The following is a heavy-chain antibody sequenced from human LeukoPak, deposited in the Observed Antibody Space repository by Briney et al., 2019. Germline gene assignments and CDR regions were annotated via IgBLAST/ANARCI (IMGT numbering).Heavy chain of an antibody. J-gene: IGHJ4*02. CDR1: GFTFSSYE. Sequence: GGSLRLSCAASGFTFSSYEMNWVRQAPGKGLEWVSYISSSGSTIYYADSVKGRFTISRDSAKNSLYLQMNSLRAEDTAVYYCARDLPYDFWSGYYTDFDYWGQGTLDTVSS. V-gene: IGHV3-48*03. CDR2: ISSSGSTI. D-gene: IGHD3-3*01. CDR3: ARDLPYDFWSGYYTDFDY.